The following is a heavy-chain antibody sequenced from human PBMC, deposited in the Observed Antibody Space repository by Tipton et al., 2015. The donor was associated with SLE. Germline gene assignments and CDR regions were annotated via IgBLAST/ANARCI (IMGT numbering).Heavy chain of an antibody. V-gene: IGHV4-34*01. CDR1: GGSFSGYY. Sequence: TLSLTCAVYGGSFSGYYWNWIRQPPGKGLEWIGEINHSGSTNYNPSLKSRVTISVDTSKNQFSLKLSSVTAADTAVYYCARDRSHDPRVLDYWGQGTLVTVSS. CDR3: ARDRSHDPRVLDY. J-gene: IGHJ4*02. CDR2: INHSGST. D-gene: IGHD3-16*01.